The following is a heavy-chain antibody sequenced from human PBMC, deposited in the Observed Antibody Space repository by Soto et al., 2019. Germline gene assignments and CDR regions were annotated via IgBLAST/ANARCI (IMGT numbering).Heavy chain of an antibody. Sequence: GGSLRLSCAASGFTFSSYAMSWVRQAPGKGLEWVSAISGSGGSTYYADSVKGRFTISRDNSKNTLYLQMNSLRAEDTTVYYCAKARYGDYGSSYYFDYWGQGTLVTVSS. CDR1: GFTFSSYA. J-gene: IGHJ4*02. CDR3: AKARYGDYGSSYYFDY. V-gene: IGHV3-23*01. D-gene: IGHD4-17*01. CDR2: ISGSGGST.